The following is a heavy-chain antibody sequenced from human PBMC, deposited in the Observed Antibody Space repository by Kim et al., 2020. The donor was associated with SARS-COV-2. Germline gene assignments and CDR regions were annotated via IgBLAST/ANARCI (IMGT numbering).Heavy chain of an antibody. Sequence: GGSLRLSCAASKFTFSSYMMTWVRQAPGKGLEWVVTIKKDGGDKYYVDSVKGRFTVSRDDAKNLLYLQMNSLRAEDTAVYYCATGTGSFWGQGTLVTVSS. D-gene: IGHD3-10*01. CDR3: ATGTGSF. CDR1: KFTFSSYM. CDR2: IKKDGGDK. J-gene: IGHJ4*02. V-gene: IGHV3-7*01.